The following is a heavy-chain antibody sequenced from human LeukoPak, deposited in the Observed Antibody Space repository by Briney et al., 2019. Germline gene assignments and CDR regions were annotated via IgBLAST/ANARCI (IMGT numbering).Heavy chain of an antibody. V-gene: IGHV1-2*06. CDR3: ARDRGDDSSGYYYPDY. D-gene: IGHD3-22*01. J-gene: IGHJ4*02. CDR1: GYTFTGYY. CDR2: INPNSGGT. Sequence: ASVKVSCKAPGYTFTGYYMHWVRQAPGQGLEWMGRINPNSGGTNYAQKFQGRVTMTRDTSISTAYMELSRLRSDDTAVYYCARDRGDDSSGYYYPDYWGQGTLVTVSS.